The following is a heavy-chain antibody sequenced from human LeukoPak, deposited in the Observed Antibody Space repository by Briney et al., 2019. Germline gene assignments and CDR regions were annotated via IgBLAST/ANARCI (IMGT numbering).Heavy chain of an antibody. V-gene: IGHV4-59*08. CDR3: ARGARAGYNLEPFDY. Sequence: PSETLSLTCTVSGGSISSYYWSWIRQPPGKGLDWIGYIYYSGTTNYNPSLKSRATISLDTSKNQFSLKLSSVTAADTAVYYCARGARAGYNLEPFDYWGQGTLVTVSS. CDR2: IYYSGTT. CDR1: GGSISSYY. J-gene: IGHJ4*02. D-gene: IGHD5-24*01.